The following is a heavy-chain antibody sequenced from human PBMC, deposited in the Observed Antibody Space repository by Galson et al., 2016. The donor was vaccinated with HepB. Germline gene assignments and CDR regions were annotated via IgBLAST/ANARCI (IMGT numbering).Heavy chain of an antibody. Sequence: SVKVSCKASGDSFITYAIGWVRLAPGQGLEWMGSIVPILGKAKYAQTFQDRVTITADRSTGAAYMELSGLRSEDTAVYYCARAREPYIDVLIDSFYYGLDVWGHGTTVIVS. D-gene: IGHD3-9*01. V-gene: IGHV1-69*04. CDR1: GDSFITYA. CDR2: IVPILGKA. CDR3: ARAREPYIDVLIDSFYYGLDV. J-gene: IGHJ6*02.